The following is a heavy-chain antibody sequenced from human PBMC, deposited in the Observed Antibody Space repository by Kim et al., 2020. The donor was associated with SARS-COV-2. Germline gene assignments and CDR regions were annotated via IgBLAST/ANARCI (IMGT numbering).Heavy chain of an antibody. D-gene: IGHD3-9*01. CDR3: ARDRDDILTGYYNSGWFDP. Sequence: SRVTISVDTSKNQFSRKLSSVTAADTAVYYCARDRDDILTGYYNSGWFDPWGQGTLVTVSS. J-gene: IGHJ5*02. V-gene: IGHV4-31*02.